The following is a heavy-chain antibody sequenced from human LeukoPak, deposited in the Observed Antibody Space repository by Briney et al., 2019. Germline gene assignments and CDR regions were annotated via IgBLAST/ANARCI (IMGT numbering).Heavy chain of an antibody. CDR3: AIRRPPYYYDSSGYYPDQRFDP. D-gene: IGHD3-22*01. CDR1: GYSFTSYW. Sequence: GGSLKISCKGSGYSFTSYWIGWVRQMPGKGLEWMGIIYPGDSDTRYSPSFQGQVTISADKSISTAYLQWSSLKASDTAMYYCAIRRPPYYYDSSGYYPDQRFDPWGQGTLVTVSS. CDR2: IYPGDSDT. V-gene: IGHV5-51*01. J-gene: IGHJ5*02.